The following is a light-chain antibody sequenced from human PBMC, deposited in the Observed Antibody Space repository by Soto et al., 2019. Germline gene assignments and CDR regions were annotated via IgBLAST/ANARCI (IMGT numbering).Light chain of an antibody. J-gene: IGLJ2*01. CDR2: GNT. Sequence: QSVLTQPPSVSGAPGQRVTISCTGSSSNIGAGYDVHWYQQFPGTAPKLLIYGNTNRPSGVPDRFSGSKSGTSASLAITGLQAEDEADYYCQSYDSSLSALVIFGGGTKLTVL. V-gene: IGLV1-40*01. CDR3: QSYDSSLSALVI. CDR1: SSNIGAGYD.